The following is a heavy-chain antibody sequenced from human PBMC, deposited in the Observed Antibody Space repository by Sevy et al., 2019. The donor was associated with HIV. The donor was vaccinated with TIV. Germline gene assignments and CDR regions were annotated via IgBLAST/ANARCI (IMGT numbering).Heavy chain of an antibody. Sequence: GSLRLSCAGSGFSFDSYGMTWVRQAPGKGLEWVSGISGSGTRTYYADSVKGRFSISRDNSKNRLYLQMNSLRSEDTAIYYCAKGGGVHYDPDEIGYYFYYYNMDVWGKGTTVTVSS. CDR2: ISGSGTRT. CDR1: GFSFDSYG. D-gene: IGHD3-22*01. V-gene: IGHV3-23*01. J-gene: IGHJ6*03. CDR3: AKGGGVHYDPDEIGYYFYYYNMDV.